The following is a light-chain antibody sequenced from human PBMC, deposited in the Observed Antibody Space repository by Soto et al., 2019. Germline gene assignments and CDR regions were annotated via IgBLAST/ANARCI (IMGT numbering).Light chain of an antibody. J-gene: IGKJ4*01. CDR3: QQYDNLPLT. CDR2: DAS. V-gene: IGKV1-33*01. Sequence: EIQLTQSPSFLSASVGDRVTITCLASQTIRNYLNWYQQKPGEAPKLLIYDASNLETGVPSRFSGSGSGTDFTFTISSLQPEDIATYYCQQYDNLPLTFGGGTIVDVK. CDR1: QTIRNY.